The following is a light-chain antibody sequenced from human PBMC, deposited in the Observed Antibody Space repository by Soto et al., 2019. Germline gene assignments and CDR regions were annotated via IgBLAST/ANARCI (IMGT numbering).Light chain of an antibody. J-gene: IGLJ1*01. CDR1: SSDIGSYNR. CDR3: NSFTTSSTYV. V-gene: IGLV2-18*02. Sequence: QSVLTQPASVSGSPGQSITISCTGTSSDIGSYNRVSWYQQPPGTAPKLIIYEVNNRPSGVPDRFSGSKSGNTASLTISGLQADDEADYYCNSFTTSSTYVFGTGTKVTVL. CDR2: EVN.